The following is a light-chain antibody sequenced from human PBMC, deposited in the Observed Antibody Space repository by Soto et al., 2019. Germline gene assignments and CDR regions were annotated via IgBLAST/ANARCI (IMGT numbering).Light chain of an antibody. CDR3: SSYAGSNQAVV. CDR1: SSDVGGYNY. J-gene: IGLJ2*01. CDR2: EVT. V-gene: IGLV2-8*01. Sequence: QSVLTQPPSASGSPGQSVTIPCTGTSSDVGGYNYVSWYQQHPGKAPKLMIYEVTKRPSGVPDRFSGSKSGNTASLTVSGLQAEDEAVYYCSSYAGSNQAVVFGGGTKVTVL.